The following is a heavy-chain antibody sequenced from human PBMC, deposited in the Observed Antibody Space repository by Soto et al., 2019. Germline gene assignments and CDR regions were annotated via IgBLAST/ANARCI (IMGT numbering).Heavy chain of an antibody. J-gene: IGHJ4*02. CDR1: GYTFTSYA. D-gene: IGHD6-13*01. Sequence: QVQLVQSGAEVKKPGASVKVSCKASGYTFTSYAIHWMRQAPGQRLEWMGWINTAKDNTKYSQKFQGRVNITRDTNGSIVYMELSSLKSHDTAEDYCASGSSWSYFEYWGQGTLVTVSS. CDR3: ASGSSWSYFEY. V-gene: IGHV1-3*04. CDR2: INTAKDNT.